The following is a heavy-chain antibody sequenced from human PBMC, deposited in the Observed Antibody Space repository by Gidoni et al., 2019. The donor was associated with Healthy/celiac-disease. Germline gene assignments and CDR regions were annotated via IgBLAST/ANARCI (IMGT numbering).Heavy chain of an antibody. V-gene: IGHV1-3*01. CDR2: INAGNGNT. Sequence: QVQLVQSGAAVKKPGASVQVSCKASGYTFTSYAMHWVRQAPGHRLEWMGWINAGNGNTKYSQKFQGRVTITRDTSASTAYMELSSLRSEDTAVYYCAREREWFGELSLDYWGQGTLVTVSS. J-gene: IGHJ4*02. D-gene: IGHD3-10*01. CDR3: AREREWFGELSLDY. CDR1: GYTFTSYA.